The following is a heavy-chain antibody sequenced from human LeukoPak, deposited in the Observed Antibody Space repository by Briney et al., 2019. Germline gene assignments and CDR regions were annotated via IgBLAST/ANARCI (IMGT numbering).Heavy chain of an antibody. CDR1: GYSYTSYW. D-gene: IGHD3-10*01. CDR3: ARPRSGSSYDAFDI. J-gene: IGHJ3*02. CDR2: IYPGDSDI. V-gene: IGHV5-51*01. Sequence: GESLKISCKGSGYSYTSYWIAWVRQMPGKGLEWMGIIYPGDSDIRYSPSFQGQVTISADKSISTAYLQWSSLKASDTAMYYCARPRSGSSYDAFDIWGQGTMVTVSS.